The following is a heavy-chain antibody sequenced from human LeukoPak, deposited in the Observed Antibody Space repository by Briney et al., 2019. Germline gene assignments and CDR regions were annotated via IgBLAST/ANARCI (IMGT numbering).Heavy chain of an antibody. CDR2: IYHSGST. V-gene: IGHV4-38-2*02. Sequence: KSSETLSLTCTVSGYSISSGYYWGWIRQPPVKGLEWIGSIYHSGSTYYNPSLKSRVTISVDTSKNQFSLKLSSVTAADTAVYYCARDFGTGTDFNWFDPWGQGTLVTVSS. D-gene: IGHD3/OR15-3a*01. J-gene: IGHJ5*02. CDR3: ARDFGTGTDFNWFDP. CDR1: GYSISSGYY.